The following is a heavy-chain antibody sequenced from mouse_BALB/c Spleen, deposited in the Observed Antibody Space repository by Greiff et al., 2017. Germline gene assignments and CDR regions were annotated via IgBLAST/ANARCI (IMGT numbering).Heavy chain of an antibody. V-gene: IGHV1-7*01. CDR3: ARAVITTVVATKGFAY. CDR1: GYTFTSYW. D-gene: IGHD1-1*01. CDR2: INPSTGYT. Sequence: QVQLQQSGAELAKPGASVKMSCKASGYTFTSYWMHWVKQRPGQGLEWIGYINPSTGYTEYNQKFKDKATLTADKSSSTAYMQLSSLTSEDSAVYYWARAVITTVVATKGFAYWGQGTLGTVSA. J-gene: IGHJ3*01.